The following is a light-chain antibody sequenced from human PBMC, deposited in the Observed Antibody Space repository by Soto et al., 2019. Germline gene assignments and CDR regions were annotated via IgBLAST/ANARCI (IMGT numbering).Light chain of an antibody. J-gene: IGKJ5*01. CDR3: QQYGSPPPIT. CDR2: DAS. CDR1: QSVSSSY. Sequence: EIVLTQSPGTLSLSPGERATLSCRASQSVSSSYLAWYQQKPGQAPRLLIYDASSRATGIPDRFSGSGSGTDFTLTISRLEPEDFAVYYCQQYGSPPPITFGQGTRLEIK. V-gene: IGKV3-20*01.